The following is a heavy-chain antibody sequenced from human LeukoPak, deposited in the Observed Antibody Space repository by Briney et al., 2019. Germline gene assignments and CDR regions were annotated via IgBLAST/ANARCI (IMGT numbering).Heavy chain of an antibody. V-gene: IGHV3-64*01. CDR2: ISSNGDTT. Sequence: PGGSLRLSCAASGFIFSNYAMHWVRQAPGKGLEFVSSISSNGDTTYYANSVKGRFTISRDNSKNTLYLQMNSLRAEDTAVYYCAKNRRNTDYMDVWGKGTTVTISS. CDR3: AKNRRNTDYMDV. J-gene: IGHJ6*03. D-gene: IGHD1-14*01. CDR1: GFIFSNYA.